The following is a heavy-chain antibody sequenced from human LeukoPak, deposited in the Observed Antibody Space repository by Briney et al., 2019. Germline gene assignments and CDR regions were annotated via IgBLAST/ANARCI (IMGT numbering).Heavy chain of an antibody. CDR3: ARGSSWPDY. V-gene: IGHV3-74*01. D-gene: IGHD6-13*01. CDR2: INTDGSST. CDR1: GFTVSGSW. Sequence: GGSLRLSCAASGFTVSGSWMHRVRQAPGKGLVWVSRINTDGSSTTYADSVKGRFTISRDNAKNTLYLQMNSLRGEDTAVYYCARGSSWPDYWGQGTLVTVSS. J-gene: IGHJ4*02.